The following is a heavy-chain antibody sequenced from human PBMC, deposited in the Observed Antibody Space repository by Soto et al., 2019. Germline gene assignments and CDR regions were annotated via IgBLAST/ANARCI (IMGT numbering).Heavy chain of an antibody. CDR1: GGSISGHY. Sequence: PSETLSLTCAVYGGSISGHYWSWIRQPPGKGLEWIGEINHRGSTNSNPSLKSRVAISVDRSKNQFSLILSSVTAADTAVYYCTRPCEGTAGTWHFDFWGQPALVTASA. CDR3: TRPCEGTAGTWHFDF. D-gene: IGHD6-13*01. CDR2: INHRGST. V-gene: IGHV4-34*01. J-gene: IGHJ4*02.